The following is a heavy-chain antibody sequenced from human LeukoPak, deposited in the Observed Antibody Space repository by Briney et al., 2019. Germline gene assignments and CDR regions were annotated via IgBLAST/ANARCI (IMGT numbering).Heavy chain of an antibody. Sequence: PSETLSPTCTVSGASISSSSNYWGWIRQPPGKGLEWIGSIYYSGSTNYNPSLKSRVTISVDTSKNQFSLKLSSVTAADTAVYYCAREGGPYRPLDYSGQGTLVTVSS. V-gene: IGHV4-39*07. CDR1: GASISSSSNY. CDR3: AREGGPYRPLDY. CDR2: IYYSGST. J-gene: IGHJ4*02.